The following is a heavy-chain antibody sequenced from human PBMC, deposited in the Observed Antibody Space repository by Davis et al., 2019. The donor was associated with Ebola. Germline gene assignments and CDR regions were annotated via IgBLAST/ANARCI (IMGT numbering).Heavy chain of an antibody. D-gene: IGHD3-3*01. Sequence: PGGSLRLSCAASGFTFSSYSMNWVRQAPGKGLEWVSYISSSSSTIYYADSVKGRFTISRDNAKNSLYLQMNSLRDEDTAVYYCARDSLTPRITIFGVVSGGGFDIWGQGTMVTVSS. CDR1: GFTFSSYS. CDR3: ARDSLTPRITIFGVVSGGGFDI. CDR2: ISSSSSTI. J-gene: IGHJ3*02. V-gene: IGHV3-48*02.